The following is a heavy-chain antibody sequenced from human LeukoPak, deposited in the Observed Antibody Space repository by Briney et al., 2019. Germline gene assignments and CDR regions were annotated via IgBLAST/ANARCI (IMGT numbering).Heavy chain of an antibody. D-gene: IGHD3-16*01. CDR2: LSGGGETT. CDR1: GFTFNNYA. V-gene: IGHV3-23*01. Sequence: HAGGSLRLSCAASGFTFNNYAMSWVRQAPGKGLEWVSTLSGGGETTYYSVKGRFIISRDNSKNTLFLQLNSLRAEDTAIYYCAKDAGDGGYYYYMDVWGKGTTVTVSS. J-gene: IGHJ6*03. CDR3: AKDAGDGGYYYYMDV.